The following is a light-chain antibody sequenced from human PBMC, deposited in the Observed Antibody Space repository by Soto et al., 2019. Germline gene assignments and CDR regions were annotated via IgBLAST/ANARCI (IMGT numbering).Light chain of an antibody. CDR3: HVWDSSSGHYI. V-gene: IGLV3-21*02. J-gene: IGLJ1*01. CDR2: DDS. Sequence: SYELTQPHSVSVATAQTGPRISCGGNNIGRKSVHWYQQKPGRAPVVVVYDDSDRPSGIPERLSGANSGDTATLTISRVEAGDEADYYCHVWDSSSGHYIFGTGTKVTVL. CDR1: NIGRKS.